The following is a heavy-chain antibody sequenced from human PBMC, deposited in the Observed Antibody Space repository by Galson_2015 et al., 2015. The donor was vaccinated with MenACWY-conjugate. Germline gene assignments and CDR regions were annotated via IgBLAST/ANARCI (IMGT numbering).Heavy chain of an antibody. J-gene: IGHJ4*02. CDR2: IRYGGSNK. Sequence: SLRLSCAASGFTFSSYGMHWVRQAPGKGLEWVAFIRYGGSNKYYADSVKGRFTISRDNSKNTLYLQMNSLRAEDTAVYYCAKDHPPTLYGSGSYFGFDYWGQGTLVTVSS. D-gene: IGHD3-10*01. CDR1: GFTFSSYG. CDR3: AKDHPPTLYGSGSYFGFDY. V-gene: IGHV3-30*02.